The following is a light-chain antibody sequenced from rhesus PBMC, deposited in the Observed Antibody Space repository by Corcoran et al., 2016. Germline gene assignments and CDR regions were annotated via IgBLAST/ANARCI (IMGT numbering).Light chain of an antibody. Sequence: DIQMTQSPSSLSASVGDTVTITCRASQSISSWLAWYQQKPGKAPNLLFYKASSLQSGVPSRFSGSGSGTDFTLTIRSLQSEDFATYYCQQYDSIPRTFGQGTKVEIK. V-gene: IGKV1-22*01. CDR3: QQYDSIPRT. CDR2: KAS. CDR1: QSISSW. J-gene: IGKJ1*01.